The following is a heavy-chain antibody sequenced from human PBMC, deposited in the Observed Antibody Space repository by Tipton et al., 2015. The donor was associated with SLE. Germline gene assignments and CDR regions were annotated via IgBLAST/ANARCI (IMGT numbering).Heavy chain of an antibody. CDR1: GGSISSSSYY. CDR2: IYYSGST. CDR3: ARGSLAVAAPYFDY. Sequence: TLSLTCTVSGGSISSSSYYWGWIRQPPGKGLEWIGSIYYSGSTYYNPSLKSRVTISEDTSKNQFSLKLSSVTAADTAAYYCARGSLAVAAPYFDYWGQGTLVTVSS. V-gene: IGHV4-39*07. D-gene: IGHD6-19*01. J-gene: IGHJ4*02.